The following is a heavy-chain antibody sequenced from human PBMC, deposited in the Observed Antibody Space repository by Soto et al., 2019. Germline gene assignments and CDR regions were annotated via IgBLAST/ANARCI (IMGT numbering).Heavy chain of an antibody. CDR2: INAGNGNT. D-gene: IGHD3-3*01. CDR3: ARSYYDFWSGLTPLVDY. V-gene: IGHV1-3*01. J-gene: IGHJ4*02. CDR1: GYTFTSYA. Sequence: ASVKVSCKASGYTFTSYAMHWVRQAPGQRLEWMGWINAGNGNTKYSQKFRGRVTITRDTSASTAYMELSSLRSEDTAVYYCARSYYDFWSGLTPLVDYWGQGTLVTVSS.